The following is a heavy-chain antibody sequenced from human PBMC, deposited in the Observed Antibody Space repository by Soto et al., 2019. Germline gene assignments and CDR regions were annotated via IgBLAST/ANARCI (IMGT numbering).Heavy chain of an antibody. CDR3: TTGPAARWGNWFDP. D-gene: IGHD2-2*01. Sequence: GGSLRLSCAASGFTFSNAWMNWVRQAPGKGLEWVGRIKSKTDGGTTDYAAPVKGRFTISRDDSKNTLYLQMNSLKTEDTAVYYCTTGPAARWGNWFDPWGQGTLVTVSS. CDR1: GFTFSNAW. CDR2: IKSKTDGGTT. J-gene: IGHJ5*02. V-gene: IGHV3-15*07.